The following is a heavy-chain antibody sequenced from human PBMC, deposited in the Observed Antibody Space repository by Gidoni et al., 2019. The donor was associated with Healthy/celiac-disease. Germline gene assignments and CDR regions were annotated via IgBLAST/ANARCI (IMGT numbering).Heavy chain of an antibody. V-gene: IGHV1-46*01. D-gene: IGHD3-10*01. J-gene: IGHJ4*02. CDR3: ARDKDGSGSYYGY. CDR1: GYTSTSYY. Sequence: QVQLVQSGAEAKKPGASVKVSCKASGYTSTSYYMHWGRPAPGQGLEWMGISNPSSGSTRYAQKLQGRVTMTRDTSTSTVDMELSSLRSEDTAVYYCARDKDGSGSYYGYWGQGTLVTVSS. CDR2: SNPSSGST.